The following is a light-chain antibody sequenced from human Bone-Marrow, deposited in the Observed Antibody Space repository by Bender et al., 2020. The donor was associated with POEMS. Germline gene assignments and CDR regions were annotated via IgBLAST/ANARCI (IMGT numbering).Light chain of an antibody. CDR2: EVA. Sequence: QSALTKPASVSGSPGQSTTISCTGTSGDVGRYNLVSWYQQHPGKAPKMIIYEVAKRPSGVSNRFSGSKSGNTASLTISGLQAEDEAAYFCCSSAGGSTLIFGGGTKLTVL. CDR1: SGDVGRYNL. J-gene: IGLJ2*01. CDR3: CSSAGGSTLI. V-gene: IGLV2-23*02.